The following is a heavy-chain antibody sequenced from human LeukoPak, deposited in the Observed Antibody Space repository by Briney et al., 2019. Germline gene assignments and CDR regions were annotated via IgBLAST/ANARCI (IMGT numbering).Heavy chain of an antibody. CDR3: ARGYSGYNYVY. CDR1: GGSISSYY. J-gene: IGHJ4*02. CDR2: ICYSGSA. D-gene: IGHD5-12*01. Sequence: SETLSLTCAVSGGSISSYYWSWIRQPPGKGLEWIGHICYSGSANYNPSLKSRVTISVDTSKTQFSLRLSSVTAADTALYYCARGYSGYNYVYWGQGTLVTVSS. V-gene: IGHV4-59*01.